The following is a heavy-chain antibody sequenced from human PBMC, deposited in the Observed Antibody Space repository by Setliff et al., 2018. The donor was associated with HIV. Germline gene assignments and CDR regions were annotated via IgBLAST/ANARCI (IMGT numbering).Heavy chain of an antibody. D-gene: IGHD6-6*01. V-gene: IGHV1-24*01. J-gene: IGHJ3*02. CDR2: FDPEDGET. CDR3: ASSSLDAFDI. Sequence: ASVKVSCKISGYTLTELSIHWVRQAPGKGLEWMANFDPEDGETFYAQKFQGRLTMTEDTSTDTAYMELSSLRSDDTAMYYCASSSLDAFDIWGQGTMVTVSS. CDR1: GYTLTELS.